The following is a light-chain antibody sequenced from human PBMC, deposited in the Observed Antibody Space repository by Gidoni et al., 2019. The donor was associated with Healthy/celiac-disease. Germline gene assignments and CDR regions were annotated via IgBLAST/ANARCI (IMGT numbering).Light chain of an antibody. V-gene: IGKV1-39*01. CDR1: QSISSY. J-gene: IGKJ4*01. CDR3: QQSYSTPT. CDR2: AAS. Sequence: DIQMTQSPSSLSASVGDRVTITCRTSQSISSYLNCYQQKPGKAPKLMIYAASSLKSGVPSRFSSSGSGTDFTLTISSLQPEDFATYYCQQSYSTPTFGGGTKVEIK.